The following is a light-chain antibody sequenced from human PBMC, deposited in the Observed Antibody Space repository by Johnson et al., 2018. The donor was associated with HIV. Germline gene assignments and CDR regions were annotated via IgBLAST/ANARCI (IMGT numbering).Light chain of an antibody. CDR2: ENN. CDR1: SSNIGNNY. Sequence: QSVLTQSPSVSAAPGQKVTISCSGSSSNIGNNYVSWYQQLPGTAPKLIIYENNKRPSGIPDRFSGSKSGTSATLGITGLQTGDEADYYCGTWDSSLSAGVFGTGTKVTVL. V-gene: IGLV1-51*02. J-gene: IGLJ1*01. CDR3: GTWDSSLSAGV.